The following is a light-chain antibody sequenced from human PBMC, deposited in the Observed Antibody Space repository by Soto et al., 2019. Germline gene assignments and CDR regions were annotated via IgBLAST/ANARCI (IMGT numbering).Light chain of an antibody. CDR2: EVT. J-gene: IGLJ1*01. CDR1: SSDIGAYDY. V-gene: IGLV2-8*01. Sequence: QSALTHPPSSSGSPGQSVTISCTGTSSDIGAYDYVSWYQQHPGKAPKLIIYEVTKRPSGVPDRFSASKSGNTASLTVSGLQAEDEADYYCSSYAGSGILYVFGAGTKVTVL. CDR3: SSYAGSGILYV.